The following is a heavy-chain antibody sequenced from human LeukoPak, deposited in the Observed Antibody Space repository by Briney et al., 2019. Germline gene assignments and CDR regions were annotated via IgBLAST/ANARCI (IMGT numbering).Heavy chain of an antibody. CDR1: GFTFSGYD. J-gene: IGHJ6*03. D-gene: IGHD3-3*01. V-gene: IGHV3-13*01. CDR3: ARGRGGYMDV. Sequence: GRSLRLSCAASGFTFSGYDMHWVRQATGKGLDWVSAIGTAGDTYYPGSVKGRFTISRENAKNSLYLQMNSLRAGDTAVYYCARGRGGYMDVWGKGTTVTVSS. CDR2: IGTAGDT.